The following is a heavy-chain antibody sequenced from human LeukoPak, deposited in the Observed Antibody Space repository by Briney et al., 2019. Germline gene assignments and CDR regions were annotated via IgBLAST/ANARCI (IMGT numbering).Heavy chain of an antibody. CDR3: ARVRDSSAFDI. Sequence: SVKVSCKASGYTFTGYYLHWVRQAPGQGLEWMGRIIPILGIANYAQKFQGRVTITADKSTSTAYMELSSLRSEDTAVYYCARVRDSSAFDIWGQGTMVTVSS. J-gene: IGHJ3*02. D-gene: IGHD3-22*01. CDR1: GYTFTGYY. V-gene: IGHV1-69*02. CDR2: IIPILGIA.